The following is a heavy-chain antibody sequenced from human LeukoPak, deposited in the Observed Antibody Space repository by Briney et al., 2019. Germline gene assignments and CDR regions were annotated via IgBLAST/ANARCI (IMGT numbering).Heavy chain of an antibody. CDR1: GFTFSSYA. D-gene: IGHD3-16*02. CDR2: TSGSGGST. V-gene: IGHV3-23*01. CDR3: AKDEGYVWGSYRPIDY. J-gene: IGHJ4*02. Sequence: GGSLRLSCAASGFTFSSYAMSWVRQAPGKGLEWVSATSGSGGSTYYADSVKGRFTISRDNSKNTLYLQMNSLRAEDTAVYYCAKDEGYVWGSYRPIDYWGQGTLVTVSS.